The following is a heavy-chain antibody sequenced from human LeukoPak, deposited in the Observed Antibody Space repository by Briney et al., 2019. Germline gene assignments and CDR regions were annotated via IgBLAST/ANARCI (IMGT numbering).Heavy chain of an antibody. CDR3: VKTLSQWSREGFEY. CDR2: ISSNGGST. D-gene: IGHD6-19*01. Sequence: TGGSLRLSCSASGFTFSSYGMDWVRQAPGKGLEYVSAISSNGGSTYYADSVKGRFTISRDNSKNTLYLQMSSLRAEDTAVYYCVKTLSQWSREGFEYWGQGTLVSVSS. J-gene: IGHJ4*02. CDR1: GFTFSSYG. V-gene: IGHV3-64D*06.